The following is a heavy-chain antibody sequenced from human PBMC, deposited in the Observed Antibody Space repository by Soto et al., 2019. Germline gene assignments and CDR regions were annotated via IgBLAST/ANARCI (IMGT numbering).Heavy chain of an antibody. D-gene: IGHD4-17*01. V-gene: IGHV1-3*01. CDR3: ARIRLWGGSTVNDAFDI. Sequence: ASVKVSCKASGYTFTSYAMHWVRQAPGQRLEWMGWINAGNGNTKYSQKFQGRVTITRDTSASTGYMELSSLRSEDTAVYYCARIRLWGGSTVNDAFDIWGQGTMVTVSS. CDR2: INAGNGNT. CDR1: GYTFTSYA. J-gene: IGHJ3*02.